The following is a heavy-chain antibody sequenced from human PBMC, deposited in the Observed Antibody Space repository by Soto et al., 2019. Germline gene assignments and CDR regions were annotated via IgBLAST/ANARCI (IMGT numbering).Heavy chain of an antibody. Sequence: ASVKVSCKASGYPFTSYYLHWVRQAPGQGLEWMGWMNPGSGDTGYAQKFQGRVTMTRDISIATAYMELSSLRSDDTAIYYCARMATFGSLNWFDPWGQGTLVTVSS. CDR3: ARMATFGSLNWFDP. D-gene: IGHD3-16*01. CDR1: GYPFTSYY. CDR2: MNPGSGDT. V-gene: IGHV1-8*01. J-gene: IGHJ5*02.